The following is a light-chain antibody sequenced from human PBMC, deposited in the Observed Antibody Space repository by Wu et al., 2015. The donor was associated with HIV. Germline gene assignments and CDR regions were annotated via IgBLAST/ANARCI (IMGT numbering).Light chain of an antibody. V-gene: IGKV1-39*01. J-gene: IGKJ4*01. CDR2: TAS. CDR1: QSISNY. CDR3: QQSYTTLT. Sequence: DIQMTQSPSSLSASVGDRVTITCRASQSISNYLNWYQQKPGKAPNLLIYTASSLQSGVPSRFRGSGSGTDFTLTISSLQPEDFATYYCQQSYTTLTFGGGTKVEIK.